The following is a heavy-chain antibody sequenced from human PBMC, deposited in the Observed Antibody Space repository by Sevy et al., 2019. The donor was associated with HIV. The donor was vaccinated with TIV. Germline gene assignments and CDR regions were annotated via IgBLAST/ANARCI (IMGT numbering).Heavy chain of an antibody. J-gene: IGHJ4*02. Sequence: SETLSPTCAVSGGSISSGSYYWTWIRQPAGKGLEWIGRIYSNGSTNYNPSLKSRVTTSADTSKNQFSLKLRSVTAADTAVYYCATSWRYYASGKPEDLFDYWGQGTQVTVSS. D-gene: IGHD3-10*01. CDR3: ATSWRYYASGKPEDLFDY. CDR1: GGSISSGSYY. CDR2: IYSNGST. V-gene: IGHV4-61*02.